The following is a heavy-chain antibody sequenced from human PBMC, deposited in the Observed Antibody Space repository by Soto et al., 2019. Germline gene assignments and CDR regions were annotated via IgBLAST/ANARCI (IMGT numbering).Heavy chain of an antibody. CDR1: GFSLSTSGVG. CDR2: IYWDDDK. D-gene: IGHD3-10*01. Sequence: SGPTLVNPTQTLTLTCTFSGFSLSTSGVGVGWIRQPPGKALEWLALIYWDDDKRYSPSLKSRLTITKDTSKNQVVLTMTNMDPEDTATYYCADGTYYYGSGSGLSKWFDPCRQRTLVTVAS. CDR3: ADGTYYYGSGSGLSKWFDP. J-gene: IGHJ5*02. V-gene: IGHV2-5*02.